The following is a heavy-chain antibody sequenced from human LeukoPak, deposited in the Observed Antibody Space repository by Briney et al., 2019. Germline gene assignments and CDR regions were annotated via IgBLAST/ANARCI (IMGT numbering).Heavy chain of an antibody. D-gene: IGHD3-22*01. V-gene: IGHV3-21*01. CDR1: GFTFDEYG. Sequence: GGSLRLSCAASGFTFDEYGMSWVRQAPGKGLEWVSSISSSSSYIYYADSVKGRFTISRDNAKNSLYLQMNSLRAEDTAVYYCARPDDSSGYYPYWGQGTLVTVSS. J-gene: IGHJ4*02. CDR3: ARPDDSSGYYPY. CDR2: ISSSSSYI.